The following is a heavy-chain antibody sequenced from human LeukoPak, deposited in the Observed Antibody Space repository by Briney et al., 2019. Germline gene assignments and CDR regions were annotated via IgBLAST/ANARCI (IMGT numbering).Heavy chain of an antibody. V-gene: IGHV1-69*13. D-gene: IGHD3-22*01. CDR1: GYTFTSYG. Sequence: SVKVSCEASGYTFTSYGISWVRQAPGQGLEWVGGIIPIFGTANYAQKFQGRVTITADESTSTAYMELSSLRSEDTAVYYCARGSSYDSSGYWGQGTLVTVSS. CDR3: ARGSSYDSSGY. J-gene: IGHJ4*02. CDR2: IIPIFGTA.